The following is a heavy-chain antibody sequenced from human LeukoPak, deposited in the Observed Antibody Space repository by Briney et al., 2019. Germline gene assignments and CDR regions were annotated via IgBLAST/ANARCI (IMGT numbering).Heavy chain of an antibody. Sequence: GGSLRLSCAVSGFTFSSYSMNWIRQTPGKGLEWIAYISNSGDTTFYTASVKGRFTISRDNGKNSVYLQMNNLRAEDTAVYYCARVVYCTGGLCQIFAFDTWGQGTMVTVSS. CDR3: ARVVYCTGGLCQIFAFDT. V-gene: IGHV3-48*04. CDR2: ISNSGDTT. D-gene: IGHD2-8*02. J-gene: IGHJ3*02. CDR1: GFTFSSYS.